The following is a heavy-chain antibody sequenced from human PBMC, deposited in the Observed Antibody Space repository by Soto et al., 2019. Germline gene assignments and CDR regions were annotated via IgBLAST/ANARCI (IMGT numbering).Heavy chain of an antibody. CDR1: GGTFSSYT. Sequence: ASVKVSCKASGGTFSSYTISWVRQAPGQGLEWMGRIIPILGIANYAQKFQGRVTITADKSTSTAYMELSSLRSEDTAVYYCARAESYGDYQPLNDYWGQGTLVTVSS. V-gene: IGHV1-69*02. J-gene: IGHJ4*02. CDR3: ARAESYGDYQPLNDY. D-gene: IGHD4-17*01. CDR2: IIPILGIA.